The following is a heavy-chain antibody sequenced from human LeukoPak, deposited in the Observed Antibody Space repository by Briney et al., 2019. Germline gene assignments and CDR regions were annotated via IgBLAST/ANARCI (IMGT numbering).Heavy chain of an antibody. Sequence: SETLSLTCTVSGGSISSYYWSWIRQPPGKGLEWIGYIYTSGSTNYNPSLKSRVTISVDTSKNQFSLKLSSVTAADTAVYYCARLSTQIVVVPAAIYRYYYYYYMDVWGKGTTVTVSS. CDR2: IYTSGST. D-gene: IGHD2-2*01. V-gene: IGHV4-4*09. J-gene: IGHJ6*03. CDR1: GGSISSYY. CDR3: ARLSTQIVVVPAAIYRYYYYYYMDV.